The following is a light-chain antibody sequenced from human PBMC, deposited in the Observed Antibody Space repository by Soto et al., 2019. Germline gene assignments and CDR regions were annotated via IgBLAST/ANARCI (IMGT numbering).Light chain of an antibody. CDR2: DAS. CDR1: PSVRDSH. CDR3: VERTTWPCS. V-gene: IGKV3D-20*02. J-gene: IGKJ1*01. Sequence: EIVLTQSPGTLPSSPGGRATLSCRASPSVRDSHLAWFQQKPGQAPRLLIEDASRRAPGIPHRFSGSGSVTEFTLTISSLVAEDFDVYYCVERTTWPCSCGHVSKV.